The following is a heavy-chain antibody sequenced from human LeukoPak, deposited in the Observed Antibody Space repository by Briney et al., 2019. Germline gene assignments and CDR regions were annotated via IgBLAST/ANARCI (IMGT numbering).Heavy chain of an antibody. CDR2: MHYSGST. CDR1: GGSISSSNYY. Sequence: SETLSLTCTVSGGSISSSNYYWGWIRQPPGKGPEWIGSMHYSGSTHYNPSLSSRVTMSIDTSKNQFSLKLRSVTAADTAVYYCARPHRGSYNSYYFDYWGQGTLVTVSS. J-gene: IGHJ4*02. CDR3: ARPHRGSYNSYYFDY. D-gene: IGHD1-26*01. V-gene: IGHV4-39*01.